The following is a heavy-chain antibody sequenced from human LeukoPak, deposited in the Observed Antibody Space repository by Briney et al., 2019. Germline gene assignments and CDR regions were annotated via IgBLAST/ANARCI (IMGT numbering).Heavy chain of an antibody. D-gene: IGHD3-22*01. CDR2: IYSDNT. CDR3: ARSITMIVVDPLFYMDV. J-gene: IGHJ6*03. CDR1: GFTVSSNS. Sequence: GGSLRLSCTVSGFTVSSNSMSWVRQAPGKGLEWVSFIYSDNTHYSDSVKGRFTISRDNSKNTLYLQMNSLRAEDTAVYYCARSITMIVVDPLFYMDVWGKGTTVTVSS. V-gene: IGHV3-53*01.